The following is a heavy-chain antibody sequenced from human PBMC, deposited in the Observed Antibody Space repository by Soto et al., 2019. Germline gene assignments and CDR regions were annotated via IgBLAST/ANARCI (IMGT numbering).Heavy chain of an antibody. Sequence: ASVKVSCKVSGYSLSKLSMNWVRQAPGKGLEWMGGFDPEDGKTTYAQKFQGRVTLTEDTSTDTAYMDLSSLTSEDTAVYYCANHGDFAAFDFWGQGTRVTDSS. CDR2: FDPEDGKT. CDR1: GYSLSKLS. CDR3: ANHGDFAAFDF. J-gene: IGHJ4*02. V-gene: IGHV1-24*01.